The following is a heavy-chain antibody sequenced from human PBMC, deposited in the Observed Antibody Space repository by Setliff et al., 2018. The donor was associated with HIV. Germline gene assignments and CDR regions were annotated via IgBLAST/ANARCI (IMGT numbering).Heavy chain of an antibody. D-gene: IGHD4-17*01. CDR1: GGTFRSYA. Sequence: ASVKVSCKASGGTFRSYAISWVRQAPGQGLEWMGGIIPIFGNTGYAQKFQGRVTMTRNTSISTAYMELSSLRSEDTAVYYCGLTTILGGPFDYWGQGTLVTVSS. J-gene: IGHJ4*02. CDR3: GLTTILGGPFDY. V-gene: IGHV1-8*01. CDR2: IIPIFGNT.